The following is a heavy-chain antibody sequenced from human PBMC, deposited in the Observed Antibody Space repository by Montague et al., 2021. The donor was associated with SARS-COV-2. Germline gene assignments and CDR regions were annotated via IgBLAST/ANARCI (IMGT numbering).Heavy chain of an antibody. Sequence: SETLSLTCAVSGGSFSGYYWSWIRQPPGKGLEWIGEINHSGSTNYNPSLKSRVTMSVDTPKNQFSLKLSSVTAADMAVYYCARVRYYGSGTSLGMDVWGQGTTVTVSS. CDR2: INHSGST. D-gene: IGHD3-10*01. J-gene: IGHJ6*02. V-gene: IGHV4-34*01. CDR1: GGSFSGYY. CDR3: ARVRYYGSGTSLGMDV.